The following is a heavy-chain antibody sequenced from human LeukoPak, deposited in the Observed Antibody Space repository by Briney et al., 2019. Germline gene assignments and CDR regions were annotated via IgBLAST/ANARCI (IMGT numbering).Heavy chain of an antibody. V-gene: IGHV3-9*01. J-gene: IGHJ4*02. CDR3: AKGHSPAGPDYGDYFDY. CDR2: ISWNSGSI. D-gene: IGHD4-17*01. CDR1: GFTFDDYA. Sequence: GRSLRLSCAASGFTFDDYAMHWVRQAPGKGLEWVSGISWNSGSIGYADSVKGRFTISRDNAKNSLYLQMSSLRAEDTALYYCAKGHSPAGPDYGDYFDYWGQGTLVTVSS.